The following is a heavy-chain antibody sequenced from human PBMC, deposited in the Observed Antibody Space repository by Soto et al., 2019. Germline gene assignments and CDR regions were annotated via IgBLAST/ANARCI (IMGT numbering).Heavy chain of an antibody. CDR3: ARHGGWAIGELTAFDI. Sequence: QLQLQESGPGLVKPSETLSLTCTVSGGSISSSSYYWGWIRQPPGQGLEWIGSIYYSGSTYYNPSLKSRVTISVDTSKNQFSLKLSSVTAADTAVYYCARHGGWAIGELTAFDIWGQGTMVTVSS. V-gene: IGHV4-39*01. J-gene: IGHJ3*02. CDR2: IYYSGST. CDR1: GGSISSSSYY. D-gene: IGHD3-10*01.